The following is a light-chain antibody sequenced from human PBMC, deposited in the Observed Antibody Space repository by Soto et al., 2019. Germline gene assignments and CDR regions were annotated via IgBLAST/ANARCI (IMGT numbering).Light chain of an antibody. J-gene: IGLJ2*01. CDR1: SSDVGGYNY. Sequence: QSVLTQPPSASGSPGQSVTISCTGTSSDVGGYNYVSWYQQHPGKAPKLMIYNVSKRPSGVPDRFSGSKSGNTASLTVSGLQAEDEADYYCTSHVGSNTVVFGRGTKLTVL. CDR3: TSHVGSNTVV. V-gene: IGLV2-8*01. CDR2: NVS.